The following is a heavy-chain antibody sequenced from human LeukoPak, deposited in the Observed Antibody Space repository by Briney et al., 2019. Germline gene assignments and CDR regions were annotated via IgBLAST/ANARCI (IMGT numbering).Heavy chain of an antibody. J-gene: IGHJ4*02. V-gene: IGHV4-38-2*01. Sequence: SETLSLXCAVSGYSSSNGYYWGWIRQPPGKGLAWIGSIYYSGSTYYNPSLKSRVTISVDTSKNQFSLKLSSVTAADTAVYYCVIPSGYYPSYWGQGTLVTVSS. D-gene: IGHD3-22*01. CDR1: GYSSSNGYY. CDR3: VIPSGYYPSY. CDR2: IYYSGST.